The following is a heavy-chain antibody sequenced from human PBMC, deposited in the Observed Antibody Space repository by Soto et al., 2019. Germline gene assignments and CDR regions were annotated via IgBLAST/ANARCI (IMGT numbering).Heavy chain of an antibody. Sequence: QLQLQESGPGLVKPSETLSLTCTVSGGSISSGSYYWGWIRQPPGKGLEWIGSMYNSGSSYNSPSLKSRISISGETSKNQFSLKLSSVTAADTAVYYCARQPYGSGSYYGAFEIWGQGTMVTVSS. J-gene: IGHJ3*02. CDR3: ARQPYGSGSYYGAFEI. V-gene: IGHV4-39*01. CDR2: MYNSGSS. D-gene: IGHD3-10*01. CDR1: GGSISSGSYY.